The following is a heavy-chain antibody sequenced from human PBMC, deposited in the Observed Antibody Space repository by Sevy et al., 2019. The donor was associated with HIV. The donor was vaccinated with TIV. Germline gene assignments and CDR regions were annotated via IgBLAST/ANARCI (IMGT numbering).Heavy chain of an antibody. CDR1: GFTFSNYA. V-gene: IGHV3-30-3*01. Sequence: GGSLRRSCAASGFTFSNYAMHWVRQAPGKGLEWVAVISYDGSNKYYADSVKGRFTISRDNSKNTLYLQMNSLRAEDTAVYYCAIDAHYWAQGTLVTVSS. J-gene: IGHJ4*02. CDR3: AIDAHY. CDR2: ISYDGSNK.